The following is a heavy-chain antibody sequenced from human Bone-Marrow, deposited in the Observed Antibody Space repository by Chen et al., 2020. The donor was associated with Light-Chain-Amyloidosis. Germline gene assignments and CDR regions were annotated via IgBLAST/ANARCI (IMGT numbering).Heavy chain of an antibody. CDR2: IHSSGST. Sequence: QLQLQASGPGLVKPSETLSLTCTVSGGSLSSSSYYWGWIRQPPGKGLEWIGSIHSSGSTYYNPSLKSRVTISVDTSKNQFSLKLSSVTAADTAVYYCARDYYDSSGYTDAFDIWGQGTMVTVSS. J-gene: IGHJ3*02. V-gene: IGHV4-39*07. CDR1: GGSLSSSSYY. CDR3: ARDYYDSSGYTDAFDI. D-gene: IGHD3-22*01.